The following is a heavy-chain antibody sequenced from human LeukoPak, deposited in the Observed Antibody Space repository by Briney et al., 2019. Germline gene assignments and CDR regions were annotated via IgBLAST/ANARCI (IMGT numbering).Heavy chain of an antibody. Sequence: SETLSLTCTVSGGSISSSSYYWGWIRQPPGKGLEWIGSIYYSGSTYYNPSLKSRVTISVDTSKNQFSLKLSSVTAADTAVYYCATWQRDYDSSGSLTSWGQGTLVTVSS. CDR2: IYYSGST. CDR1: GGSISSSSYY. J-gene: IGHJ4*02. D-gene: IGHD3-22*01. V-gene: IGHV4-39*01. CDR3: ATWQRDYDSSGSLTS.